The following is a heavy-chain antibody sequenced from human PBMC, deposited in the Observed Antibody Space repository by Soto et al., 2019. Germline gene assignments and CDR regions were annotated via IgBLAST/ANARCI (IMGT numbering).Heavy chain of an antibody. D-gene: IGHD6-6*01. CDR1: GGTFSSYA. CDR3: AREQDSSSSGGDRNYYYYYGMDV. CDR2: IIPIFGTA. Sequence: SVKVSCKASGGTFSSYAISWVLQAPGQGLEWMGGIIPIFGTANYAQKFQGRVTITADESTSTAYMELSSLRSEDTAVYYCAREQDSSSSGGDRNYYYYYGMDVWGQGTTVTVSS. J-gene: IGHJ6*02. V-gene: IGHV1-69*13.